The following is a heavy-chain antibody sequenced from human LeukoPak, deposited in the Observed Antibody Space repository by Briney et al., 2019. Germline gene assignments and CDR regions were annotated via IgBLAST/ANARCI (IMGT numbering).Heavy chain of an antibody. D-gene: IGHD6-13*01. V-gene: IGHV4-38-2*02. Sequence: SETLSLTCTVSGYSISSGYYWGWLRQPPGRGLEWIGTIYHSGSTYYNPSLKSRVTISVDTSKNQFSLKLSSVTAADTAVYFCARAYSSSWYFNWFNPWGQGTQVTVSS. CDR2: IYHSGST. CDR1: GYSISSGYY. J-gene: IGHJ5*02. CDR3: ARAYSSSWYFNWFNP.